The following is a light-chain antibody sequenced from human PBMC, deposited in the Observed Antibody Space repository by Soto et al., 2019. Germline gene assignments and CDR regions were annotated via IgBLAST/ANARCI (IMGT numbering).Light chain of an antibody. Sequence: DIQLTQSPSFLSASVGDRVTITCRASQGINSYLAWYQQKPRKAPKLLIYAASTLQSGVPPRFSGSRSGTEFTLTVSSLQPEDFATYHCQQLNSYPLTFGGGTKVEIK. J-gene: IGKJ4*01. CDR3: QQLNSYPLT. CDR2: AAS. CDR1: QGINSY. V-gene: IGKV1-9*01.